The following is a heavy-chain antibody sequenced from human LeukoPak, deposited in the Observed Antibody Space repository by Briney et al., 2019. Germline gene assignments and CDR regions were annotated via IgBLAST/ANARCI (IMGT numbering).Heavy chain of an antibody. V-gene: IGHV3-7*01. CDR2: IKQDGSEK. J-gene: IGHJ4*02. Sequence: GGSLRLSCAASGFTFNSYWMSWVRQAPGKGPEWVANIKQDGSEKYYVDSVKGRFTISRDNAKNSLYLQMNSLRAEDTAVYYCARDLGEYSSSWFDYWGQGTLVTVSS. D-gene: IGHD6-13*01. CDR3: ARDLGEYSSSWFDY. CDR1: GFTFNSYW.